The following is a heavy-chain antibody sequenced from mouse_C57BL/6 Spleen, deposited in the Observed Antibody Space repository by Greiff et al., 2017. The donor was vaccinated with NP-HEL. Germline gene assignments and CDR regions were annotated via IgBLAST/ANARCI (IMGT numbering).Heavy chain of an antibody. D-gene: IGHD2-2*01. CDR1: GYSFTGYY. CDR3: ARSLYYGYDPYAMDY. V-gene: IGHV1-42*01. CDR2: INPSTGGT. Sequence: EVKLQESGPELVKPGASVKISCKASGYSFTGYYMNWVKQSPEKSLEWIGAINPSTGGTTYNQKFKAKATLTVDKSSSTAYMQLKSLTSEDSAVYYCARSLYYGYDPYAMDYWGQGTSVTVSS. J-gene: IGHJ4*01.